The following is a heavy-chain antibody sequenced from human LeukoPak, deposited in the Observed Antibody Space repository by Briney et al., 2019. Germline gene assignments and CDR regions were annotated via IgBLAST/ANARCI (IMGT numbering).Heavy chain of an antibody. CDR2: IYHSGST. J-gene: IGHJ5*02. CDR3: ARAVVAAKEEWFDP. V-gene: IGHV4-38-2*01. Sequence: SETLSLTCAVSGYSISSGYYWGWIRQPPGKGLEWIGSIYHSGSTYYNPSLKSRVTISVDTSKNQFSLKLSSVTAADTAVYYCARAVVAAKEEWFDPWGQGTLVTVSS. D-gene: IGHD2-15*01. CDR1: GYSISSGYY.